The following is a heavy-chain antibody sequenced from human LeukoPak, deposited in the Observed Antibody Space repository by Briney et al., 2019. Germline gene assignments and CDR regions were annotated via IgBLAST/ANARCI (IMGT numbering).Heavy chain of an antibody. D-gene: IGHD1-1*01. Sequence: GGSLRLSCAASGFTFSSYSMNWVRQAPGKGLEWVSSISSSSSYIYYADSVKGRFTLSRDNAKNSLYLQMNSLRAEDTAVYYCARSNGFTNAFDIWGQGTMVTVSS. J-gene: IGHJ3*02. CDR1: GFTFSSYS. CDR3: ARSNGFTNAFDI. V-gene: IGHV3-21*01. CDR2: ISSSSSYI.